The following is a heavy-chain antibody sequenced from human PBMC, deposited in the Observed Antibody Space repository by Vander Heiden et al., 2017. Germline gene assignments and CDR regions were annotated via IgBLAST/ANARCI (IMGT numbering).Heavy chain of an antibody. D-gene: IGHD1-26*01. J-gene: IGHJ4*02. V-gene: IGHV3-21*01. CDR3: ARDGVGATTFDY. CDR2: ISSSSSYI. CDR1: GFTFSSYS. Sequence: EVQLVESGGGLVKPGGSLRLSCAASGFTFSSYSMNWVRQAPGKGLEWVSSISSSSSYIYYADSVKGRFTISRDNAKNSLYLQMNSLRAEDMAVYYCARDGVGATTFDYWGQGTLVTVSS.